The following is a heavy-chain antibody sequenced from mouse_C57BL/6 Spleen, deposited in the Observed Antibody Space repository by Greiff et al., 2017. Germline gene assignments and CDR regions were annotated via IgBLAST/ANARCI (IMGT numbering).Heavy chain of an antibody. CDR1: GFTFTDYY. D-gene: IGHD2-2*01. J-gene: IGHJ4*01. Sequence: EVKLQESGGGLVQPGGSLSLSCAASGFTFTDYYMSWVRQPPGKALEWLGFIRNKANGYTTEYSASVKGRFTISRDNSQSILYLQMNALRAEDSATYYCARYIVGYLYYAMDYWGQGTSVTVSS. V-gene: IGHV7-3*01. CDR3: ARYIVGYLYYAMDY. CDR2: IRNKANGYTT.